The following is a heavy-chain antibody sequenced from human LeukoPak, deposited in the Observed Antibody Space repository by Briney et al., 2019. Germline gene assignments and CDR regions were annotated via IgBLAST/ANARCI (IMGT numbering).Heavy chain of an antibody. CDR1: GYTFTNNY. CDR2: IYPRDGST. CDR3: ARDQEGFDY. J-gene: IGHJ4*02. V-gene: IGHV1-46*01. Sequence: ASVKVSCKASGYTFTNNYLHWVRQAPGQGLEWMGMIYPRDGSTSYAQNFQGRVTVTRDTSTTTVHMELRSLRSEDTAVYYCARDQEGFDYWGQETVVTVSS.